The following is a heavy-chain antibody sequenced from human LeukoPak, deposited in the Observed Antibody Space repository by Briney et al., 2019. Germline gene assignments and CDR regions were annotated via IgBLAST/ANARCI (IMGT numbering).Heavy chain of an antibody. CDR1: GFTFSNYG. D-gene: IGHD3-22*01. Sequence: PGRSLRLSCAASGFTFSNYGMHWVRQAPGKGLEWVALISYDGSNKYYADSVKGRFTISRDNSKNTLYLQMNSLRAEDTAVYYCARDYYDSSGYRQRGSNAFDIWGQGTMVTVSS. J-gene: IGHJ3*02. V-gene: IGHV3-30*03. CDR3: ARDYYDSSGYRQRGSNAFDI. CDR2: ISYDGSNK.